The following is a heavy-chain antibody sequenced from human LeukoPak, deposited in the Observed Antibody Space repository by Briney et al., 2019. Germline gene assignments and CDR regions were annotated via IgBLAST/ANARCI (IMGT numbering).Heavy chain of an antibody. CDR2: ISSSSSYI. CDR1: GFTFSSYS. J-gene: IGHJ6*02. V-gene: IGHV3-21*01. D-gene: IGHD6-19*01. Sequence: GGSLRLSCAASGFTFSSYSMNWVRQAPGKGLEGVPSISSSSSYIYYADSVKGRFTISRDNAKNSLYLQMNSLRAEDTAVYYCARDLRVTSCWYWYQTGYYYGMDVWGQGTTVTVSS. CDR3: ARDLRVTSCWYWYQTGYYYGMDV.